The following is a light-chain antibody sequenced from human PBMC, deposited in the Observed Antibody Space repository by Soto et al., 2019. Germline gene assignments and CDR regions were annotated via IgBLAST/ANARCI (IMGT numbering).Light chain of an antibody. V-gene: IGLV2-14*01. CDR3: RSFTSSNTLV. CDR2: DVS. Sequence: QSALTQPASVSGSPGQSITISCTGTSSDVGGYIYVSWHQQHPGTAPKLMIYDVSNRPSGVSNRFSGSKSGNTASLTISGLQAEDEADYYCRSFTSSNTLVFGGGTKLTVL. CDR1: SSDVGGYIY. J-gene: IGLJ2*01.